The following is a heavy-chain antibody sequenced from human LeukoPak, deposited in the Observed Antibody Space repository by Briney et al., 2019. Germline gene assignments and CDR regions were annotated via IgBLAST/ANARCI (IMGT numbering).Heavy chain of an antibody. CDR2: IIPIFGTA. CDR3: ASFCSGGSCYSYYYYGMDV. Sequence: ASVKVSCKASGGTFSSYAINWVRQAPGQGLEWMGGIIPIFGTANYAQKFQGRVTITADESTSTAYMELSSLRSEDTAVYYCASFCSGGSCYSYYYYGMDVWGQGTTVTVSS. CDR1: GGTFSSYA. D-gene: IGHD2-15*01. V-gene: IGHV1-69*13. J-gene: IGHJ6*02.